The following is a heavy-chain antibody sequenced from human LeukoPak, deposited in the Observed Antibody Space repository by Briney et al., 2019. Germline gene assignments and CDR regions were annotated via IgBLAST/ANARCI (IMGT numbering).Heavy chain of an antibody. V-gene: IGHV4-59*01. CDR3: ATGPRGSDY. CDR1: GGSISSYY. J-gene: IGHJ4*02. Sequence: SETLSLTCTVSGGSISSYYWSWIRQPPGKGLEWIGYIYYSGSTNYNPSLKGRVTISVDTSKNQFSLKLRSVTAADTAVYYCATGPRGSDYWGQGTLVTVSS. CDR2: IYYSGST. D-gene: IGHD3-10*01.